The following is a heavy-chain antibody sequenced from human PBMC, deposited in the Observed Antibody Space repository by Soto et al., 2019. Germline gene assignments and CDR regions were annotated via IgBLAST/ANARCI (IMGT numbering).Heavy chain of an antibody. CDR2: ISYDGSNK. CDR3: ARDTTGYSSGWFPNNYFDY. CDR1: GFTFSSYA. D-gene: IGHD6-19*01. V-gene: IGHV3-30-3*01. Sequence: PGESLKISCAASGFTFSSYAMHWVRQAPGKGLEWVAVISYDGSNKYYADSVKGRFTISRDNSKNTLYLQMNSLRAEDTAVYYCARDTTGYSSGWFPNNYFDYWGQGTLVTVSS. J-gene: IGHJ4*02.